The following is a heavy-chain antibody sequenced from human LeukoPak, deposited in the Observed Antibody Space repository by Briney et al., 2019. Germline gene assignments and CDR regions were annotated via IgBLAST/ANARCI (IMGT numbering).Heavy chain of an antibody. J-gene: IGHJ4*02. Sequence: GESLKISCKASGYIFSTYWIGWVRQVPGKGLEWMGIVYPGDSDTRYSPSFQGQVTISADKSISTAYLQWSSLGASDTAIYYCVTRNWILGDTYFDYWGQGTLVTVSS. V-gene: IGHV5-51*01. CDR2: VYPGDSDT. CDR1: GYIFSTYW. D-gene: IGHD2-2*03. CDR3: VTRNWILGDTYFDY.